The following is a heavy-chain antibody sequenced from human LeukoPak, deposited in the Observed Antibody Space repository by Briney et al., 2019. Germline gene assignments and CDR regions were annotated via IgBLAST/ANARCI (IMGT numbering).Heavy chain of an antibody. CDR3: AKDPPEYSSFHWFDP. CDR2: ISGSGGST. D-gene: IGHD6-6*01. J-gene: IGHJ5*02. V-gene: IGHV3-23*01. Sequence: GGSLRLSCAASGFTFSSYAMSWVRQAPGKGLEWVSAISGSGGSTYYADSVKGRFTISRDNSKNTLYLQMNSQRAEDTAVYYCAKDPPEYSSFHWFDPWGQGTLVTVSS. CDR1: GFTFSSYA.